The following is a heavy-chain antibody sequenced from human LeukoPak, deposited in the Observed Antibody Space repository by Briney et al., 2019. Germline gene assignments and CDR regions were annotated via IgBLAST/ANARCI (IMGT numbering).Heavy chain of an antibody. CDR2: ISSSSSYI. V-gene: IGHV3-21*01. J-gene: IGHJ4*02. CDR1: GFTFSSYA. Sequence: GGSLRLSCAASGFTFSSYAMSWVRQAPGKGLEWVSSISSSSSYIYYADSVKGRFTISRDNAKNSLYLQMNSLRAEDTAVYYCARDKASVWRPFDYWGQGTLVTVSS. CDR3: ARDKASVWRPFDY. D-gene: IGHD3-16*01.